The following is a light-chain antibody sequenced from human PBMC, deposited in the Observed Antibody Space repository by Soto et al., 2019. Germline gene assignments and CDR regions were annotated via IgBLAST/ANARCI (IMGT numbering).Light chain of an antibody. Sequence: EIVWTQSPATLSLSPGERATLPCRASQSVSSYLAWYQPKPGQAPSLLIYDASNRATGIPARFSGSGSGTDFTLTISSLEPEDFAVDYCQQRSNWLTFGGGTKVDIK. CDR1: QSVSSY. V-gene: IGKV3-11*01. CDR3: QQRSNWLT. CDR2: DAS. J-gene: IGKJ4*01.